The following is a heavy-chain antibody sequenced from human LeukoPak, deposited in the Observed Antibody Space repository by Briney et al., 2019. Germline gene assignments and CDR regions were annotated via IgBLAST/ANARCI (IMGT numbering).Heavy chain of an antibody. V-gene: IGHV3-7*03. CDR3: TTEFQNTNGWYSS. CDR2: IKQDGSEK. Sequence: GGSLRLSCAASGFTFSSYWMSWVRQAPGKGLEWVANIKQDGSEKYCVDSVKGRFTISRDNAKNSLYLQMNSLRAEDSAMYYCTTEFQNTNGWYSSWGQGTMVTVSS. CDR1: GFTFSSYW. J-gene: IGHJ3*01. D-gene: IGHD6-19*01.